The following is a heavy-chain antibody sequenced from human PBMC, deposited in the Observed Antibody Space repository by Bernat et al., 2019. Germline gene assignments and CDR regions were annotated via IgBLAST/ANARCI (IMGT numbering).Heavy chain of an antibody. V-gene: IGHV3-21*05. CDR2: ISRISSHI. CDR1: GFTFSDFS. J-gene: IGHJ5*02. Sequence: EMQLVESGGGLVKPGGSLRLSCTASGFTFSDFSMNWVRQAPGKGLEWLSYISRISSHIYYADSVKGRFTICRDNAKSTLYLQMNSLRADDTAVYYCAGDPADSLTRNWFDPWGQGTLVTVSS. CDR3: AGDPADSLTRNWFDP. D-gene: IGHD4-4*01.